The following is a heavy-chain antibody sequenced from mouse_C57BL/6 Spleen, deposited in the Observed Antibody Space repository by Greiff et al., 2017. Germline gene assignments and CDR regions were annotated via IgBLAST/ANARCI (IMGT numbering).Heavy chain of an antibody. D-gene: IGHD1-1*01. CDR1: GFTFSSYA. V-gene: IGHV5-4*01. CDR2: ISNGGSYT. Sequence: EVKLMESGGGLVKPGGSLKLSCAASGFTFSSYAMSWVRQTPEKRLEWVATISNGGSYTYYPDNVKGRVTISRDNAKNNLYLQMSHLKSEDTAMYYCARDLYYEAYWGQGTLVTVSA. CDR3: ARDLYYEAY. J-gene: IGHJ3*01.